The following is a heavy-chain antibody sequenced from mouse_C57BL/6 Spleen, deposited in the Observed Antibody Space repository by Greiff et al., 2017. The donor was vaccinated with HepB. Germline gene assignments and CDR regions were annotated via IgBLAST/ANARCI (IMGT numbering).Heavy chain of an antibody. V-gene: IGHV1-15*01. J-gene: IGHJ2*01. CDR3: TRWAYGSSPDY. CDR1: GYTFTDYE. Sequence: QVHVKQSGAELVRPGASVTLSCKASGYTFTDYEMHWVKQTPVHGLEWIGAIDPETGGTAYNQKFKGKAILTADKSSSTAYMELRSLTSEDSAVYYCTRWAYGSSPDYWGQGTTLTVSS. D-gene: IGHD1-1*01. CDR2: IDPETGGT.